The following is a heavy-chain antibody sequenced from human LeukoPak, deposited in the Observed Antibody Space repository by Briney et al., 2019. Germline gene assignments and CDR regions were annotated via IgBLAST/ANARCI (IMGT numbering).Heavy chain of an antibody. CDR2: IIPIFGTA. Sequence: VASVKVSCKASGGTFSSYAISWVRQAPGQGLEWMGGIIPIFGTANYAQKFQGRVTITADESTSTAYMELSSLRSEDTAVYYCARDPFWSGYPYYYYYGMDVWGQGTTVTVPS. CDR3: ARDPFWSGYPYYYYYGMDV. D-gene: IGHD3-3*01. V-gene: IGHV1-69*13. CDR1: GGTFSSYA. J-gene: IGHJ6*02.